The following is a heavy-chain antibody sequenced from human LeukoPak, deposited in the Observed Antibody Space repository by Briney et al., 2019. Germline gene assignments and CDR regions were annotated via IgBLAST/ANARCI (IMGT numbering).Heavy chain of an antibody. CDR2: ISISSSYI. V-gene: IGHV3-21*01. D-gene: IGHD5-24*01. Sequence: GGSLRLSCAASGFTFSSYSMNWVRQAPGKGLEWVSSISISSSYIYYADSVKVRFTISRANAKNSLYLQMNSLRAEDTAVYYCARSKRSLTGDALDIWGQGKMVTVSS. CDR3: ARSKRSLTGDALDI. J-gene: IGHJ3*02. CDR1: GFTFSSYS.